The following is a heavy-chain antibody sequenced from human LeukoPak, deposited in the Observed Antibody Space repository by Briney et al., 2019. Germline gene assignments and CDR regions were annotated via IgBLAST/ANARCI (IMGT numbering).Heavy chain of an antibody. Sequence: ASVKVSCKASGYTLTSYGISWVRQAPGQGLEWMGWISAYNGNTNYAQKLQGRVTMTTDTSTSTAYMELRSLRSDDTAVYYCARGYYDSSGYLPYYFDYWGQGTLVTVSS. CDR3: ARGYYDSSGYLPYYFDY. J-gene: IGHJ4*02. V-gene: IGHV1-18*01. CDR1: GYTLTSYG. D-gene: IGHD3-22*01. CDR2: ISAYNGNT.